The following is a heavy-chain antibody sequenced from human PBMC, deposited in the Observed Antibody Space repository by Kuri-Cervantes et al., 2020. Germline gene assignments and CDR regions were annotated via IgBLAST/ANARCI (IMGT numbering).Heavy chain of an antibody. CDR2: ISSSSSYI. Sequence: GESLKISCAASGFTFDDYAMHWVRQAPGKGLEWVSSISSSSSYIYYADSVKGRFTISRDNAKNSLYLQMNSLRAEDTAVYYCARESHYYYGMDVWGQGTTVTVS. CDR3: ARESHYYYGMDV. V-gene: IGHV3-21*01. CDR1: GFTFDDYA. J-gene: IGHJ6*02.